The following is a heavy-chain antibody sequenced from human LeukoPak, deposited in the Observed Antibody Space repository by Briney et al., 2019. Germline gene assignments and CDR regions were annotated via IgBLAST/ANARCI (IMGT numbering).Heavy chain of an antibody. CDR1: GGSISRGGYY. V-gene: IGHV4-39*01. J-gene: IGHJ4*02. Sequence: PSETLSLTCTVSGGSISRGGYYWSWIRQHPGKGLEWIGSIYYSGSTYYNPSLKSRVIISVDTSKNQFSLKLSSVTAADTAVYYCARHGGLGAVVPYFDYWGQGTLVTVSS. D-gene: IGHD2-21*01. CDR3: ARHGGLGAVVPYFDY. CDR2: IYYSGST.